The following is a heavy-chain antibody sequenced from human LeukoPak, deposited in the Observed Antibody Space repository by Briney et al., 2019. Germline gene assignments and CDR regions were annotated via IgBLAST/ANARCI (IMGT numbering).Heavy chain of an antibody. Sequence: SETLSLTCTVSGGSISSYYWSWIRQPPGKGLEWIGYIYYSGSTNYNPSLKSRVTISVDTSKNQFSLKLSSVTAADTAVYYCARENRYCSSTSCSYYYYMDVWGKGTTVTLSS. CDR2: IYYSGST. CDR3: ARENRYCSSTSCSYYYYMDV. D-gene: IGHD2-2*01. J-gene: IGHJ6*03. CDR1: GGSISSYY. V-gene: IGHV4-59*01.